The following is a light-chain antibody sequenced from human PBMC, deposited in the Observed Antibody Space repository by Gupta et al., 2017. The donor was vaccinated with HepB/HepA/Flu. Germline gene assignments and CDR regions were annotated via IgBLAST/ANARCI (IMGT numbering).Light chain of an antibody. Sequence: QSALTQPASVSGSPGQSITISCTGTSSDVGSYNLVSWYQQHPGKAPKLMIYEVSKRPSGVSNRFSGSKSGNTASLTISGLQAEDEADYYCCSDAGSSNLVFGGGTKLTVL. CDR1: SSDVGSYNL. J-gene: IGLJ2*01. CDR2: EVS. CDR3: CSDAGSSNLV. V-gene: IGLV2-23*02.